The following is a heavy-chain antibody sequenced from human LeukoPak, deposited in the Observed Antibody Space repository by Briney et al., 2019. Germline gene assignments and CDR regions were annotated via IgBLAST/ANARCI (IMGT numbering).Heavy chain of an antibody. J-gene: IGHJ4*02. Sequence: PSETLSLTCAVYGGSFSGYYWSWIRQPPGKGLEWIGEINHSGSTNYNPSLKSRVTISVDTSKNQFSLKLSSVTAADTAVYYCARGVAYCGGDCPPMIDYWGQGTLVTVSS. CDR2: INHSGST. CDR1: GGSFSGYY. CDR3: ARGVAYCGGDCPPMIDY. V-gene: IGHV4-34*01. D-gene: IGHD2-21*02.